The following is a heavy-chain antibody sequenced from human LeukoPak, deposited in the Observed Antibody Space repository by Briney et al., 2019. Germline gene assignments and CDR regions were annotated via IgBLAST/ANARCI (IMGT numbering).Heavy chain of an antibody. D-gene: IGHD2-15*01. V-gene: IGHV3-30*01. Sequence: GGSLRLSCAASGFTFSSYAMHWVRQAPGKGLEWVAVISYDGSNKYYADSVKGRFTIPRDNSKNTLYLQMNSLRAEDTAVYYCARDLGGLDYWGQGTLVTVSS. CDR2: ISYDGSNK. CDR1: GFTFSSYA. J-gene: IGHJ4*02. CDR3: ARDLGGLDY.